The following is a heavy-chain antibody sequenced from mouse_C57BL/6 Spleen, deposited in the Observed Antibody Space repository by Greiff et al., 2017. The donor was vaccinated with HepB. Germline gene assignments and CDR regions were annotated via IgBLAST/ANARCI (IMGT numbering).Heavy chain of an antibody. CDR3: ARRGDDREGFDY. J-gene: IGHJ2*01. CDR1: GYTFTSYW. CDR2: IDPSDSYT. Sequence: QVQLQQPGAELVMPGASVKLSCKASGYTFTSYWMHWVKQRPGQGLEWIGEIDPSDSYTNYNQKFKGKSTLTVDKSSSTAYMQLSSLTSEDSAVYYCARRGDDREGFDYWGQGTTLTVSS. D-gene: IGHD2-2*01. V-gene: IGHV1-69*01.